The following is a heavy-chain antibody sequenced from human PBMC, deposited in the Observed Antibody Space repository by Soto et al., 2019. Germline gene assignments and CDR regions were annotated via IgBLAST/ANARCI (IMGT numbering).Heavy chain of an antibody. CDR1: GFPFRSSS. Sequence: PGGSLRLSCAASGFPFRSSSRNWVRQAPGKGLEWLSSISSSSYYIFYADSVQGRFTISRDNAKNSLYLQMNSLRAEDTAVYYCARDLGEVSAFWGQGTPVTVSS. V-gene: IGHV3-21*01. D-gene: IGHD3-10*01. J-gene: IGHJ4*02. CDR3: ARDLGEVSAF. CDR2: ISSSSYYI.